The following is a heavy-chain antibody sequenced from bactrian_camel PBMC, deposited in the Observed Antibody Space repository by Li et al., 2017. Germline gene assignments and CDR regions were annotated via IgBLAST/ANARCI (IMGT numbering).Heavy chain of an antibody. CDR2: ISNDGST. V-gene: IGHV3S55*01. J-gene: IGHJ4*01. CDR1: GFTRDDYD. Sequence: HVQLVESGGGPVQAGGSLNLSCTASGFTRDDYDMGWYRQAPGKECELVSAISNDGSTNYADSVEGRFTISHDNAKNTLYLQMTNLGSEDTAVYYCAATSMMMTIRGCLTQGTQVTVS. D-gene: IGHD4*01.